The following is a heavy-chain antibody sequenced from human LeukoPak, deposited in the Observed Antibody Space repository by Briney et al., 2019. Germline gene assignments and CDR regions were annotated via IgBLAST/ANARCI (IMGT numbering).Heavy chain of an antibody. D-gene: IGHD3-22*01. V-gene: IGHV1-2*02. CDR2: INPNSGGT. CDR3: ARGEEHSDYLFDF. CDR1: GYTFTGYY. J-gene: IGHJ4*02. Sequence: ASVKVSCKASGYTFTGYYMHWVRQAPGQRLEWMGWINPNSGGTNYAQKFQGRATMTRDTSISTAYMEFIRLKSDDTALYYCARGEEHSDYLFDFWGQGTLVTVSS.